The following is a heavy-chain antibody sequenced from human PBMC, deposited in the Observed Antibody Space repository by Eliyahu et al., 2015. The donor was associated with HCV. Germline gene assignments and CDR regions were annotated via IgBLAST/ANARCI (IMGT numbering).Heavy chain of an antibody. CDR2: INWNGGST. V-gene: IGHV3-20*04. CDR3: ARERGSSGPPHYYYYYGMDV. J-gene: IGHJ6*02. Sequence: EVQLVESGGGVVRPGGSLRLSCAXSGFTFDDYGXXXVRQAPGKGXGWVSGINWNGGSTGYADSVKGRFTISRDNAKNSLYLQMNSLRAEDTALYYCARERGSSGPPHYYYYYGMDVWGQGTTVTVSS. D-gene: IGHD6-19*01. CDR1: GFTFDDYG.